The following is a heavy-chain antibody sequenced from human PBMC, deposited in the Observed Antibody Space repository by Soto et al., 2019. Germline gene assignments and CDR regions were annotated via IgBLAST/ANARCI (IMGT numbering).Heavy chain of an antibody. CDR2: IIPMLNIT. CDR3: TLGSWSAETFDI. J-gene: IGHJ3*02. V-gene: IGHV1-69*02. Sequence: QVQLVQSGAEVKKPGSSVKVSCKASGGTFSTYTIIWVRQAPGQGLEWMGRIIPMLNITNTALSFQDRVTIIADKSTSTAYLELSTLRSDDTAMYFCTLGSWSAETFDIWGRGTMVTVSS. D-gene: IGHD6-13*01. CDR1: GGTFSTYT.